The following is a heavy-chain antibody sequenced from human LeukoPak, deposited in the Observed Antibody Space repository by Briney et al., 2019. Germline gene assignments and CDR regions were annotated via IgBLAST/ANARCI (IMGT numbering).Heavy chain of an antibody. CDR1: GFTFSSYS. D-gene: IGHD1-14*01. CDR2: ISSSSSTI. Sequence: QSGGSLRLSCAASGFTFSSYSMNWVRQAPGKGLEWVSYISSSSSTIYYADSVKGRFTISRDNAKNTLYLQMNSLRAEDTAVYYCARDRDRAWFDPWGQGTLVTVSS. V-gene: IGHV3-48*04. CDR3: ARDRDRAWFDP. J-gene: IGHJ5*02.